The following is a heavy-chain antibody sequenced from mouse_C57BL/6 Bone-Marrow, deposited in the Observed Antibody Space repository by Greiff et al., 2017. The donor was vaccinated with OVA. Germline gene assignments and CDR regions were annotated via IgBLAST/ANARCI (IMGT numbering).Heavy chain of an antibody. CDR3: TRRGLYYYGSSYDY. CDR1: GYTFTDYE. CDR2: IDPETGGT. J-gene: IGHJ2*01. Sequence: QVQLQQSGAELVRPGASVTLSCKASGYTFTDYEMHWVQQTPVHGLEWIGAIDPETGGTAYNQKFKGKAILTADKSSSTAYMELRSLTSEDSAVYYCTRRGLYYYGSSYDYWGQGTTLTVSS. V-gene: IGHV1-15*01. D-gene: IGHD1-1*01.